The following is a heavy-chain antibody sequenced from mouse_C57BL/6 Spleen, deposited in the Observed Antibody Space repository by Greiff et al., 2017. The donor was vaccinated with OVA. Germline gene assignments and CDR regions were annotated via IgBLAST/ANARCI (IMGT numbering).Heavy chain of an antibody. J-gene: IGHJ1*03. CDR3: TGDYYGSSYGYFDV. D-gene: IGHD1-1*01. CDR2: IDPETGGT. V-gene: IGHV1-15*01. Sequence: QVQLQQSGAELVRPGASVTLSCKASGYTFTDYEMHWVKQTPVHGLEWIGAIDPETGGTASNQKFKGKAILTAAKSSSTAYMELRSLTSEDSAVYYGTGDYYGSSYGYFDVWGTGTTVTVSS. CDR1: GYTFTDYE.